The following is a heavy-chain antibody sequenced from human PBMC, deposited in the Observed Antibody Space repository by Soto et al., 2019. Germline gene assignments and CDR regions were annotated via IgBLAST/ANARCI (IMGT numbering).Heavy chain of an antibody. CDR1: GFTVSSNY. V-gene: IGHV3-53*05. Sequence: GGSLRLSCAASGFTVSSNYMSWVRQAPGKGLEWVSVIYSGGSTYYADSVKGRFTISRDNSKNTLYLQMNSLTSEDTAIYYCARDLGSGYDPGDYWGQGTLVTVSS. J-gene: IGHJ4*02. CDR2: IYSGGST. D-gene: IGHD5-12*01. CDR3: ARDLGSGYDPGDY.